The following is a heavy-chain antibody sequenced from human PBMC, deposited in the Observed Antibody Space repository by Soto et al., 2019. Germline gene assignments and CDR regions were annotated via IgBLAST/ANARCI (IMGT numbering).Heavy chain of an antibody. CDR1: GYTFTSYG. Sequence: QVHLVQSGAEVKKPGASVKVSCKGSGYTFTSYGITWVRQAPGQGLEWMGWISAHNGNTDYAQKLQARVTVTRDTSTSTAYMELRSLRSDDTAVYYCASATYGDSWGQRALITVSS. CDR3: ASATYGDS. J-gene: IGHJ4*02. CDR2: ISAHNGNT. V-gene: IGHV1-18*01. D-gene: IGHD4-17*01.